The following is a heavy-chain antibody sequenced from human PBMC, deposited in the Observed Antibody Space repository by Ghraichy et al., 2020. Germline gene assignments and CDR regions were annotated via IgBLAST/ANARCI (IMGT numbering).Heavy chain of an antibody. CDR1: GFTFSNYF. CDR2: ISSSSSAI. CDR3: ARVLGTGEIPAAIGS. Sequence: GGSLRLSCAAPGFTFSNYFMTWVRQAPGKGLEWVSHISSSSSAIYYADSVKGRFTISRDNAKNSLYLQMISLRDEDTAVYYCARVLGTGEIPAAIGSWGQGTLVTVSS. V-gene: IGHV3-48*02. J-gene: IGHJ4*02. D-gene: IGHD2-2*01.